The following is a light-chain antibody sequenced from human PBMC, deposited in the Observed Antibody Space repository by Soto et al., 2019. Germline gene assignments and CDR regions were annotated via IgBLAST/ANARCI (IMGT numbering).Light chain of an antibody. CDR3: QQRKTWPPRT. Sequence: VLTQSPATLSLSPGERANLSCRSSHNIDIYLAWYQQKPGQAPRLLIYDTSNRATGIPARFSGSGSGTDFTLTSISLEPEDVALKYCQQRKTWPPRTFGPGTRREIK. J-gene: IGKJ5*01. CDR1: HNIDIY. CDR2: DTS. V-gene: IGKV3-11*01.